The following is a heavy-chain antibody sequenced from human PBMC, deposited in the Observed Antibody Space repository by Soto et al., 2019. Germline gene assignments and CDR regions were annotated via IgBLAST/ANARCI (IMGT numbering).Heavy chain of an antibody. Sequence: EVQLLESGGGLVQPGGSLRLSCAASGFTFSSYDMTWVRQAPGKGLECVSAISGSGGSTYYADSVKGRFTISRNNSQKTVYLEMNSLRAEDTAVYHCAKDRKYGAGDCYWGQGTLVTVSS. CDR1: GFTFSSYD. CDR3: AKDRKYGAGDCY. V-gene: IGHV3-23*01. CDR2: ISGSGGST. D-gene: IGHD2-21*02. J-gene: IGHJ4*02.